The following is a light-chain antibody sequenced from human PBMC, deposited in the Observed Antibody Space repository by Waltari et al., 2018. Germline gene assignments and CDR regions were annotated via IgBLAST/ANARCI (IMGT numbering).Light chain of an antibody. J-gene: IGLJ1*01. CDR2: EVS. CDR1: SSDIGIYNL. Sequence: QSALTQPASVSGSPGQSITISCPGSSSDIGIYNLVSWYQHHPGKVPKLIIYEVSERPSGVSGRFSGSKSGNTASRTLSDLQPEDVADYYCCSYAGDSTYVFGTGTKVTVL. CDR3: CSYAGDSTYV. V-gene: IGLV2-23*02.